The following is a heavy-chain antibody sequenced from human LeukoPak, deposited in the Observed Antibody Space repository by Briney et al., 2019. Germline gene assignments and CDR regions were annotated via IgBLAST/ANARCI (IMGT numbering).Heavy chain of an antibody. CDR3: ARSLNDFWSGYYTFDY. D-gene: IGHD3-3*01. V-gene: IGHV4-4*07. CDR1: GGSISSYY. Sequence: SETLSLTCTVSGGSISSYYWSWIRQPAGKGLEWIGRIYTSGSTNYNPSLKSRVTMSVDTSKNQFSLKLSSVTAADTAVYYCARSLNDFWSGYYTFDYWGQGTLVTVSS. CDR2: IYTSGST. J-gene: IGHJ4*02.